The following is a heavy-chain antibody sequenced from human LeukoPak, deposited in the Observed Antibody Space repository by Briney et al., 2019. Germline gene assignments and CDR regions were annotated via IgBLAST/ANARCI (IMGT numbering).Heavy chain of an antibody. Sequence: ASVKGSCKASGYTFTSYDINWVRQATGQGLEWMGWMNPNSGNTGYAQKFQSRVTITKNTSISTAYMELSSMRSEDTAVYYCARGQQLGDIDYWGQGTLVTVSS. CDR2: MNPNSGNT. D-gene: IGHD6-13*01. V-gene: IGHV1-8*03. CDR1: GYTFTSYD. J-gene: IGHJ4*02. CDR3: ARGQQLGDIDY.